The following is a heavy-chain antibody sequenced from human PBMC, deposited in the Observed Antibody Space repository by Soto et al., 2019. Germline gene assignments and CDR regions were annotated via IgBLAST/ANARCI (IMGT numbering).Heavy chain of an antibody. V-gene: IGHV5-10-1*01. CDR2: IDPSDSYT. D-gene: IGHD6-19*01. J-gene: IGHJ6*02. Sequence: PGESLKISCKGSGYIFSSYWISWVRQMPGKGLEWMGRIDPSDSYTNYSPSFQGHVTISADKSISTAYLQWSSLKASDTAMYYCARSSRSGWFHYGMDVWGQGTTVTVSS. CDR1: GYIFSSYW. CDR3: ARSSRSGWFHYGMDV.